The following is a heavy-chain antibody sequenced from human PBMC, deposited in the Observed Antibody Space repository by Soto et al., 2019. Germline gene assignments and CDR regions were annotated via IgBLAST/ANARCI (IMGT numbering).Heavy chain of an antibody. V-gene: IGHV1-18*01. J-gene: IGHJ6*02. CDR3: ARDIVVVPAAMNYYYGMDV. D-gene: IGHD2-2*01. Sequence: ASVKVSCEASGYTFSNFGISSVRQAPGEGLEWMGWISPNSEKTKIAQRFQGRVTMTTDTSTSTAYMELRSPRSDDTAVYYCARDIVVVPAAMNYYYGMDVWGQGTTVTVSS. CDR2: ISPNSEKT. CDR1: GYTFSNFG.